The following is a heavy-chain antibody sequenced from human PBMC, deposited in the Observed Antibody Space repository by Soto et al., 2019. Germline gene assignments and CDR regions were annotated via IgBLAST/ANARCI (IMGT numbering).Heavy chain of an antibody. V-gene: IGHV3-48*02. CDR2: ISSSSSTI. Sequence: GGSLRLSCAASGFTFSSYSMNWVRQAPGKGLEWVSYISSSSSTIYYADSVKGRFTISRDNAKNSLYLQMNSLRDEDTAVYYCARDGKWELLDHNGMDVWGQGTTVTVSS. J-gene: IGHJ6*02. D-gene: IGHD1-26*01. CDR1: GFTFSSYS. CDR3: ARDGKWELLDHNGMDV.